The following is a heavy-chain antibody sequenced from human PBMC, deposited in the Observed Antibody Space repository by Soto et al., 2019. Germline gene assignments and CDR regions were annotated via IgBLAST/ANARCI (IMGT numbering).Heavy chain of an antibody. D-gene: IGHD7-27*01. Sequence: EVQLVESGGGLVQPGGSLRLSCTASGFTFSNYWMSWVRQTPGKGLEWVANINQDENQKYSVDSVRGRFTVSRDNAKNSLFLQRNSLRAEDTALYYCARNVLGIPGDLFDYWGQGVLGTVSS. CDR1: GFTFSNYW. CDR2: INQDENQK. CDR3: ARNVLGIPGDLFDY. V-gene: IGHV3-7*01. J-gene: IGHJ4*02.